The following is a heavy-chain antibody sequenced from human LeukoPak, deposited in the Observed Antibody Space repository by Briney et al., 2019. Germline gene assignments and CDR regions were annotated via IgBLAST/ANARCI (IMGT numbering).Heavy chain of an antibody. D-gene: IGHD5-24*01. CDR3: ARGEMATISGPNFDY. V-gene: IGHV4-61*02. CDR1: GDSISSGSFY. Sequence: SETLSLTCTVSGDSISSGSFYWSWIRQAAGKGLEGIGRVSSSGRTTYNPSLKSRLTISIDTSKNQFSLKLSSVTAADTAVYYCARGEMATISGPNFDYWGQGTLVTVSS. CDR2: VSSSGRT. J-gene: IGHJ4*02.